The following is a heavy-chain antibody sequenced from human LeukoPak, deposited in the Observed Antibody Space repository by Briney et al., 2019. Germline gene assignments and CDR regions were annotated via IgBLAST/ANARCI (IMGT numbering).Heavy chain of an antibody. J-gene: IGHJ4*02. D-gene: IGHD2/OR15-2a*01. CDR1: GFTFSSYA. Sequence: PGGSLRLSCAASGFTFSSYAMSWLRQSPGKGLEWVSDISGSGGNTHYADPVKGRFTISRDNSKNTLDLQMNDLRAEGTAVYCCTKDGISGARYFDYWGQGTLVTVSS. CDR3: TKDGISGARYFDY. CDR2: ISGSGGNT. V-gene: IGHV3-23*01.